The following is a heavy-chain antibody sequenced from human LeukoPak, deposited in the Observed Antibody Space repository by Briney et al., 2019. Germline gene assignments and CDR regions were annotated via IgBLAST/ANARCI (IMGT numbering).Heavy chain of an antibody. CDR1: GFTLSTYW. J-gene: IGHJ4*02. V-gene: IGHV3-7*01. D-gene: IGHD3-16*01. Sequence: GGSLRLSCGASGFTLSTYWMNWVRQVPGKGLDWVANINPDGSGKRYVDSVKGRFTIARDNADNSLSLQMNSLRAEDTAVYYCASWGAGGNSWGQGTLVTVSS. CDR2: INPDGSGK. CDR3: ASWGAGGNS.